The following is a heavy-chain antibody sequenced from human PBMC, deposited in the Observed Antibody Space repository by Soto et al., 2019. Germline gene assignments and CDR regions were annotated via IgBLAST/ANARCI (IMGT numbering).Heavy chain of an antibody. D-gene: IGHD6-19*01. CDR2: ISGKGGDA. Sequence: GLSRKLSSDAAGLGFNHYAMSWVRQAPEKGLEWVSAISGKGGDAAYADSGRGRFTISRDNYKDTLYLKMNSLRDDDTAVYYCGKERRGSGWFVCNYWGQGVLVTVSS. J-gene: IGHJ4*02. CDR1: GLGFNHYA. CDR3: GKERRGSGWFVCNY. V-gene: IGHV3-23*01.